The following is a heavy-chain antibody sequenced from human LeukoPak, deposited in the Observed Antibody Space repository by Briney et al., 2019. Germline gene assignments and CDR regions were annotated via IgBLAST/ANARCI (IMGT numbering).Heavy chain of an antibody. CDR1: GGSFSGYY. CDR2: INHSGST. V-gene: IGHV4-34*01. J-gene: IGHJ6*02. Sequence: MSSETLSLTCAVYGGSFSGYYWSWIRQPPGKGLEWIREINHSGSTNYNPSLKSRVTISVDTSKNQFSLKLSSVTAADTAVYYCARGLAVAGTDTRLYYYYGMDVWGQGTTVTVSS. CDR3: ARGLAVAGTDTRLYYYYGMDV. D-gene: IGHD6-19*01.